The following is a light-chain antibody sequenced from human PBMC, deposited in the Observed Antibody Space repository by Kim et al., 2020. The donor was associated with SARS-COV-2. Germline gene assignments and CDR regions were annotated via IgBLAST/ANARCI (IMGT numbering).Light chain of an antibody. V-gene: IGLV3-19*01. CDR2: GKN. CDR1: SLRSYY. CDR3: NSRDSSGNHHWV. Sequence: LGQTGRITCQGDSLRSYYASWYQQKPGKDPVLVIYGKNNRPAGIPDRFSGSSSGNTASLTITGAQAEDEADYYCNSRDSSGNHHWVFGGGTQLTVL. J-gene: IGLJ3*02.